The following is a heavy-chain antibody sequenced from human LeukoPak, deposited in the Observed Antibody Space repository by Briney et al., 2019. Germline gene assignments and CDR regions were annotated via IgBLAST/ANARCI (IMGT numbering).Heavy chain of an antibody. D-gene: IGHD3-10*01. V-gene: IGHV1-8*01. CDR3: ARVVRYYGSGSYSPPGY. Sequence: ASVTVSCKASGYTFTSYDINWVRQAPGQGLEWMGWMNPNSGNTGYAQKFQGRVTMTSNTSISTPYIELSSLRSDDTAVYYCARVVRYYGSGSYSPPGYWGQGTLVTVSS. CDR1: GYTFTSYD. CDR2: MNPNSGNT. J-gene: IGHJ4*02.